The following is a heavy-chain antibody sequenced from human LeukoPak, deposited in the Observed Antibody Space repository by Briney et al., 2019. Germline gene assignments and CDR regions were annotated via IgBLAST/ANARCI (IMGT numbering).Heavy chain of an antibody. J-gene: IGHJ4*02. D-gene: IGHD6-19*01. CDR2: INPNSGGT. CDR3: ARDRTRTGYSSGWYHDY. V-gene: IGHV1-2*02. CDR1: GYTFTGYY. Sequence: GASVKVSCKASGYTFTGYYMHWVRQAPGQGLDWIGWINPNSGGTNYAQKFQGRVTMTRDTSISTAYMELSRLRSDDTAVYYCARDRTRTGYSSGWYHDYWGQGTLVTVSS.